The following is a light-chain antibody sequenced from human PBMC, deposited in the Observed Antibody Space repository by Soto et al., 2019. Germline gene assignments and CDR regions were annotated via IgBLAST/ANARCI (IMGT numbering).Light chain of an antibody. J-gene: IGKJ5*01. CDR1: QSVSSY. CDR2: DAS. V-gene: IGKV3-11*01. CDR3: QQRSNWPIT. Sequence: IVLTQSPATLSLSPWERATLSCRASQSVSSYLAWYQQKPGQAPRLLIYDASNRATGIPARFSGSGSGTDFTLTINSLEPEDFAVYYCQQRSNWPITFGQGTRLEIK.